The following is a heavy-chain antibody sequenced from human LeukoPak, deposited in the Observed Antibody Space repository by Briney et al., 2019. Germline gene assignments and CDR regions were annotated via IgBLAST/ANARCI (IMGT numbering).Heavy chain of an antibody. V-gene: IGHV1-8*01. D-gene: IGHD3-10*01. CDR3: ARGSYYGSGFLFDY. CDR1: GYTFTSYD. J-gene: IGHJ4*02. CDR2: MNPNSGST. Sequence: GASVKVSCKASGYTFTSYDINWVRQATGQGLEWMGWMNPNSGSTGYAQKFQGRVTMTRNTSISTAYMELSSLRSEDTAVYYCARGSYYGSGFLFDYWGQGTLVTVSS.